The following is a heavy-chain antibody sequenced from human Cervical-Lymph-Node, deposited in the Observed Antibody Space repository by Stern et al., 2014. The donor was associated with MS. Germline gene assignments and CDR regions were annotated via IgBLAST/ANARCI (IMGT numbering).Heavy chain of an antibody. CDR1: GFAFSTYA. J-gene: IGHJ5*02. CDR3: AGLRFGELFGGVDP. V-gene: IGHV3-33*01. D-gene: IGHD3-10*01. Sequence: VHLVESGGGVVQPGGSLRLSCAASGFAFSTYAMQWVRQAPGKGLEWVAGLWFDGSNEDYSESVKGRFTITRDNANNTLFLQMDVLRAEDTAVYYCAGLRFGELFGGVDPWGQGTLVTVSS. CDR2: LWFDGSNE.